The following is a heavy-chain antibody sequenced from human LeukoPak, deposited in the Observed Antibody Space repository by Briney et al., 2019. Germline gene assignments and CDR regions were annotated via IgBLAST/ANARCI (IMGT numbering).Heavy chain of an antibody. D-gene: IGHD3-3*01. Sequence: PGGSLRLSCAASGFTFSSYEMNWVRQAPGKGLEWVSYISSSSSTIYYAGSVKGRFTISRDNAKNSLYLQMNSLRAEDTAVYYCARDGGRFDYWGQGTLVTVSS. J-gene: IGHJ4*02. CDR1: GFTFSSYE. CDR3: ARDGGRFDY. V-gene: IGHV3-48*01. CDR2: ISSSSSTI.